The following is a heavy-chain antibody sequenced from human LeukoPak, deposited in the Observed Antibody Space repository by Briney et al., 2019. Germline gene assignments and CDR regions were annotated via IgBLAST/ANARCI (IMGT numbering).Heavy chain of an antibody. CDR3: ARGYNWFDS. V-gene: IGHV4-59*11. CDR1: GGSISSHY. J-gene: IGHJ5*01. Sequence: PSETLSLTCTVSGGSISSHYWSWIRQPPGKGLEWIGYVYYSGSTNYNPPLKSRVTISVDTSKNQFSLKLSSVTAADTAMYYCARGYNWFDSWGQGTQVTVSS. CDR2: VYYSGST.